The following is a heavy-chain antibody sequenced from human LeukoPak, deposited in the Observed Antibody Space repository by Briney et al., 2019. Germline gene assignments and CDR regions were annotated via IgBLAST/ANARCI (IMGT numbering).Heavy chain of an antibody. Sequence: GRSLRLSCAASGFTFSSYGMHWVRQAPGKGLEWVAVIWYEGSNKYYADSVKDRFTISRDNSENTLYLQMNSLRAEDTAVYYCARDSYCNGNRCYLTTPYWGQGTLVTVSS. V-gene: IGHV3-33*01. CDR2: IWYEGSNK. CDR3: ARDSYCNGNRCYLTTPY. D-gene: IGHD2-15*01. CDR1: GFTFSSYG. J-gene: IGHJ4*02.